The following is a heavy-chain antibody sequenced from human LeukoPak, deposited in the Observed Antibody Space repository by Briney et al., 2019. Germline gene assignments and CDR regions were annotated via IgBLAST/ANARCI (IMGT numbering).Heavy chain of an antibody. CDR3: AKDSWYSGSSFPIDY. Sequence: GGSLRLSCAASGFTFDDYAMHWVRRAPGKGLEWVSGISWNSGSIGYADSVKGRFTISRDNAKNSLYLQMNSLRAEDTALYYCAKDSWYSGSSFPIDYWGQGTLVTVSS. J-gene: IGHJ4*02. CDR2: ISWNSGSI. D-gene: IGHD1-26*01. CDR1: GFTFDDYA. V-gene: IGHV3-9*01.